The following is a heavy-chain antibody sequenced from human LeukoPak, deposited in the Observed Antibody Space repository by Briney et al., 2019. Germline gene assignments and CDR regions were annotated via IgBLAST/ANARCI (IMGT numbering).Heavy chain of an antibody. J-gene: IGHJ4*02. CDR2: INHSGST. CDR1: GGSFSGYY. V-gene: IGHV4-34*01. Sequence: SETLSLTCAVYGGSFSGYYWSWIRQPPGKGLEWIGEINHSGSTNYNPSLKSRVTISVDTSKNQFSLKLSSVTAADTAVYYCAELPVSWGGHYYDSSGNFDYWGQGTLVTVSS. D-gene: IGHD3-22*01. CDR3: AELPVSWGGHYYDSSGNFDY.